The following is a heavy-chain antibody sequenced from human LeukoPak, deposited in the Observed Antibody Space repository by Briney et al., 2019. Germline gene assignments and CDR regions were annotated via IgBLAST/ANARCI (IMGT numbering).Heavy chain of an antibody. CDR3: ASLLNGDGRGYDY. D-gene: IGHD1-1*01. CDR2: INHSGST. CDR1: GGSFSGYY. Sequence: SETLSLTCAVYGGSFSGYYWSWIRQPPGKGLEWIGEINHSGSTNYNPSLKSRVTISVDTSKNQFSLKLSSVTAADTAVYCCASLLNGDGRGYDYWGQGTLVTVSS. J-gene: IGHJ4*02. V-gene: IGHV4-34*01.